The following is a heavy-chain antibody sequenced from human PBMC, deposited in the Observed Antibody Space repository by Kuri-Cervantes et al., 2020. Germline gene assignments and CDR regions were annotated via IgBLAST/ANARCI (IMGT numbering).Heavy chain of an antibody. CDR3: ARTSAAADYFYYYFDIDV. Sequence: GESLKISCAASGFTFDDYAMHWVRQAPGKGLEWVSVITGSGGRTYYADSVKGRFTISRDNSNTTLYLQMNSLTAEDTAVYYCARTSAAADYFYYYFDIDVWGQGTTVTVSS. V-gene: IGHV3-23*01. J-gene: IGHJ6*02. CDR2: ITGSGGRT. D-gene: IGHD6-13*01. CDR1: GFTFDDYA.